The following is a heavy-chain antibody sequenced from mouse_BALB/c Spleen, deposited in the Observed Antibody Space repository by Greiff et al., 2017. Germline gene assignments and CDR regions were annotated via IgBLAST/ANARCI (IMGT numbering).Heavy chain of an antibody. CDR1: GYTFTSYN. J-gene: IGHJ4*01. D-gene: IGHD1-1*01. Sequence: LQQSGAELVRPGASVKMSCKASGYTFTSYNMHWVKQTPGQGLEWIGYIYPGNGGTNYKQKFKGKATLTADTSSSTYYMQISSLTSEDSAFYCCARGKTTDTAMAYWGQGTLVTVSS. CDR2: IYPGNGGT. V-gene: IGHV1-12*01. CDR3: ARGKTTDTAMAY.